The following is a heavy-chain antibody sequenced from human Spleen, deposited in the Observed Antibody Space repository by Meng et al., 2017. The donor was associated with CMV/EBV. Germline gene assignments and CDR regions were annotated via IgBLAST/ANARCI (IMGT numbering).Heavy chain of an antibody. V-gene: IGHV4-34*01. CDR2: INHSGST. Sequence: VYGGSFSGSYWGWIRQPPGKGLEWIGEINHSGSTNYNPSLKSRVTISVDTSKNQFSLKLSSVTAADTAVYYCATSLAAAGRGNWFDPWGQGTLVTVSS. CDR3: ATSLAAAGRGNWFDP. CDR1: GGSFSGSY. J-gene: IGHJ5*02. D-gene: IGHD6-13*01.